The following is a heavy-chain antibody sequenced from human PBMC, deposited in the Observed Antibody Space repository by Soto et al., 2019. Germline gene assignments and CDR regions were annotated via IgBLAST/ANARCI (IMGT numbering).Heavy chain of an antibody. D-gene: IGHD3-3*01. CDR3: AKEGHDDFWSENYYYYMDV. CDR1: GFTFSSYA. Sequence: PGGSLRLSCAASGFTFSSYAMSWVRQAPGKGLEWVSAISGSGGSTYYADSVKGRFTISRDNSKNTLYLQMNSLRAEDTAVYYCAKEGHDDFWSENYYYYMDVWGKGTTVTVSS. J-gene: IGHJ6*03. V-gene: IGHV3-23*01. CDR2: ISGSGGST.